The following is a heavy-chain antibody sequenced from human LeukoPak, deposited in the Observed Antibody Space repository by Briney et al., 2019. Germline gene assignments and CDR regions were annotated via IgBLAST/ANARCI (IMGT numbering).Heavy chain of an antibody. CDR3: ARRGGVRGVTTFDY. Sequence: SETLSLTCAVYGGSFSGYYWSWIRQPPGKGLEWIGYIYYSGSTYYNPSLKSRVTISVDTSKNQFSLKLSSVTAADTAVYYCARRGGVRGVTTFDYWGQGTLVTVSS. V-gene: IGHV4-34*09. CDR2: IYYSGST. CDR1: GGSFSGYY. D-gene: IGHD3-10*01. J-gene: IGHJ4*02.